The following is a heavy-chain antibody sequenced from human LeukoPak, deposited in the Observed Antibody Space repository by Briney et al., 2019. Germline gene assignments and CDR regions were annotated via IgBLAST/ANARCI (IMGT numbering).Heavy chain of an antibody. CDR3: ATRDYYDSSGYSDAFDI. Sequence: PGGSLRLSCAASGFTVSSNYMSWVRQAPGKGPEWVSVIYSGGSTYYADSVKGRFTISRDNSKNTLYLQMNSLRAEDTAVYYCATRDYYDSSGYSDAFDIWGQGTMVTVSS. D-gene: IGHD3-22*01. V-gene: IGHV3-66*02. J-gene: IGHJ3*02. CDR2: IYSGGST. CDR1: GFTVSSNY.